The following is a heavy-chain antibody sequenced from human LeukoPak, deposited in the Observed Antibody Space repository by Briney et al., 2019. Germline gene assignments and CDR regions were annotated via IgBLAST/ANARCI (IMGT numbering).Heavy chain of an antibody. D-gene: IGHD3-16*02. CDR2: INPSGGST. V-gene: IGHV1-46*01. J-gene: IGHJ3*02. CDR1: GYTFTNYY. CDR3: ARGGVIVPNRHDAFDI. Sequence: ASVKVSCKASGYTFTNYYIHWVRQAPGQGLECMGIINPSGGSTSYAQKFQGRVTMTRDMSTSTVYMELSSLRSEDTAVYYCARGGVIVPNRHDAFDIWGQGTMVTVSS.